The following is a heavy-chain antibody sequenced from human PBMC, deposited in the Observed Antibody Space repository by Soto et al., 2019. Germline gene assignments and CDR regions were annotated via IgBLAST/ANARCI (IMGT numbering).Heavy chain of an antibody. J-gene: IGHJ4*02. D-gene: IGHD3-9*01. Sequence: PSETLSLTCTVSGGSISSGGYYWSWIRQHPGKGLEWIGYIYYSGRTISYADSVKGRFTISRDNAKNTVYLQMNSLRAEDTAVYYCSSSRLFRLDYWGQGALVTVSS. CDR2: IYYSGRT. CDR3: SSSRLFRLDY. CDR1: GGSISSGGYY. V-gene: IGHV4-31*08.